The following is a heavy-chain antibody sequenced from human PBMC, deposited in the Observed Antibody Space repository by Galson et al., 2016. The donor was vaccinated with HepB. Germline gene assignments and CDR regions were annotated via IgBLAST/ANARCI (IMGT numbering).Heavy chain of an antibody. J-gene: IGHJ4*02. CDR3: AKDRGSGSTIRFFDS. D-gene: IGHD3-3*01. V-gene: IGHV3-53*05. CDR2: ILSGGTT. Sequence: SLRLSCAVSGFTVSSNYMSWVRQAPGKRPEWVSIILSGGTTYYAASVKGRFTISRDNAKYSVYLDMNDLRPEDTALYYCAKDRGSGSTIRFFDSWGQGTLVTVS. CDR1: GFTVSSNY.